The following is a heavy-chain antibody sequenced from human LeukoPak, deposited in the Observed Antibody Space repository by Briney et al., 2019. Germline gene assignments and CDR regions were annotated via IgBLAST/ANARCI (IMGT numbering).Heavy chain of an antibody. J-gene: IGHJ3*02. CDR1: GFTFSSCA. Sequence: GVRLRPSSAASGFTFSSCAMNGVVQAAAEGLKNVSTISGNGGSRSYADSVKGRFTISRDNSKNTLYLQMNSLRAEDTAVYYCAKHRPPKVIKDAFDIWGQGTMVAVSS. D-gene: IGHD2-21*01. CDR3: AKHRPPKVIKDAFDI. V-gene: IGHV3-23*01. CDR2: ISGNGGSR.